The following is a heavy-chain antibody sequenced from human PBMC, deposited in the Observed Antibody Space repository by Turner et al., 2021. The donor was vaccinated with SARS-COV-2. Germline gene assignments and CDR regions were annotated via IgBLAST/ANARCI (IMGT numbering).Heavy chain of an antibody. CDR3: ARSRYTYGSYYYYGMEV. V-gene: IGHV1-2*02. D-gene: IGHD5-18*01. J-gene: IGHJ6*02. Sequence: QVQLVQSEAEVRKPGASVKLACQASAYPFTGYYMHWVRQAPGQGLEGMGWVNPNSGVTNYAQKFQGRGTMAWDTSISTAYMELSRLRADDTAVYYCARSRYTYGSYYYYGMEVWGQGTTVTVSS. CDR2: VNPNSGVT. CDR1: AYPFTGYY.